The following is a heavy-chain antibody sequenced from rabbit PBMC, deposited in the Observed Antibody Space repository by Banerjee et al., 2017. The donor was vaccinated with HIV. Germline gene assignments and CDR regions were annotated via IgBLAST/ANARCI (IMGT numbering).Heavy chain of an antibody. CDR1: GFSFSNYYY. CDR3: ARDYSAGYGRSGYAINL. V-gene: IGHV1S40*01. J-gene: IGHJ4*01. CDR2: IYAGSSGST. D-gene: IGHD6-1*01. Sequence: QSLEESGGDLVKPGASLTLTCTASGFSFSNYYYMCWVRQAPGKGLEWIACIYAGSSGSTYYASWAKGRFTISKISSTTVTLQMTSLTAADTATYFCARDYSAGYGRSGYAINLWGPGTLVTVS.